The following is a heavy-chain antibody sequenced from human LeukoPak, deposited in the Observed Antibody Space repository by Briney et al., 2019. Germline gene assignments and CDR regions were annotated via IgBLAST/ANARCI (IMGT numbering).Heavy chain of an antibody. CDR1: GFTFSSYA. CDR3: ARDPYGVCSGGTCYYYYYMDV. D-gene: IGHD2-15*01. Sequence: GGSLRLSCAASGFTFSSYAMHWVRQAPGKGLEYVSAISSNGGSTYYANSVKGRFTISRDNSKNTLYLQMGSLRAEDMAVYYCARDPYGVCSGGTCYYYYYMDVWGKGTTVTVSS. V-gene: IGHV3-64*01. J-gene: IGHJ6*03. CDR2: ISSNGGST.